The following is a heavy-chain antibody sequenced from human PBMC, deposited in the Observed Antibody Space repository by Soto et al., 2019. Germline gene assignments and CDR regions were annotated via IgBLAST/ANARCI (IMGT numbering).Heavy chain of an antibody. CDR3: ARDQGSRGMATFLDY. Sequence: ASVKVSCKASGYTFTGYYMPWVRQAPGQGLEWMGWINPNSGGTNYAQKFQGRVTMTRDTSISTAYMELSRLRSDDTAVYYCARDQGSRGMATFLDYWARGTLVPVSA. J-gene: IGHJ4*02. V-gene: IGHV1-2*02. CDR2: INPNSGGT. CDR1: GYTFTGYY. D-gene: IGHD5-12*01.